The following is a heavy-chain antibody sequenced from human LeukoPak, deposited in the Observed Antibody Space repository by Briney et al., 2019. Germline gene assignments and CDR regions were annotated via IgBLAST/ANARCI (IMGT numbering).Heavy chain of an antibody. CDR2: IKQDGSEK. D-gene: IGHD4-17*01. Sequence: PGGSLRPSCAASGFTFSSYWMSWVRQAPGKGLEWVANIKQDGSEKYYVDSVKGRFTISRDNAKNSLYLQMNSLRAEDTAVYYCARVVTTWYSYYFDYWGQGTLVTVSS. CDR3: ARVVTTWYSYYFDY. J-gene: IGHJ4*02. V-gene: IGHV3-7*01. CDR1: GFTFSSYW.